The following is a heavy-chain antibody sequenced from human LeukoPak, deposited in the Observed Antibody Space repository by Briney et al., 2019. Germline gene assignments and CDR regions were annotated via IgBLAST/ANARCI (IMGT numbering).Heavy chain of an antibody. D-gene: IGHD2-2*02. Sequence: PSQTLSLTCTVSGGSISSGDYYWSWIRQPPGKGLEWIGYIYYSGSTYYNRSLKSRVTISVDTSKNQCSLKLSSVTAADTAVYYCARDRIVVVPAAITLYYYYGMDVWGKGTTVTVSS. CDR2: IYYSGST. CDR3: ARDRIVVVPAAITLYYYYGMDV. V-gene: IGHV4-30-4*01. CDR1: GGSISSGDYY. J-gene: IGHJ6*04.